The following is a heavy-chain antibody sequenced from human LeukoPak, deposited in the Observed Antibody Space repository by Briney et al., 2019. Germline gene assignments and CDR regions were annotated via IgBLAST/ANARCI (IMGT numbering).Heavy chain of an antibody. Sequence: GGSLRLSCAASGFTFSSYWMHWVRQAPGEGLVWVSRINSDGSSTSYADSVKGRFTISRDNAKNTLYLQMNSLRAEDTAVYYCAREDIVVVPAAISWFDPWGQGTLVTVSS. CDR1: GFTFSSYW. CDR2: INSDGSST. J-gene: IGHJ5*02. D-gene: IGHD2-2*01. CDR3: AREDIVVVPAAISWFDP. V-gene: IGHV3-74*01.